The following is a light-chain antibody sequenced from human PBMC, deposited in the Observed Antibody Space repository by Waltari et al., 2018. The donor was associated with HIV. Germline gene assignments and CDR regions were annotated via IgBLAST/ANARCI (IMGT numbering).Light chain of an antibody. CDR1: NVESKS. CDR2: DDT. Sequence: SYVLTQPASVSVAPGQPANVTCGGDNVESKSVHWYQQRAGKAPILVLYDDTDRPSGIPELFSGSNFGNTATLTISRVEAGDEGDYYCHVWESSSDEYVFGTGTKVTV. CDR3: HVWESSSDEYV. V-gene: IGLV3-21*02. J-gene: IGLJ1*01.